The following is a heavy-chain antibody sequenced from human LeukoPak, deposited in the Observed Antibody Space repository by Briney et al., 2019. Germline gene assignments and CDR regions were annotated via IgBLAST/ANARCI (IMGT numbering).Heavy chain of an antibody. CDR3: ARVTGYSSGWYVGY. CDR1: GGPISSSSYY. J-gene: IGHJ4*02. V-gene: IGHV4-39*01. Sequence: PSETLSLTCTVSGGPISSSSYYWGWIRQPPGKGLEWIGSIYYSGSTYYNPSLKSRVTISVDTSKNRFSLKLSSVTAADTAVYYCARVTGYSSGWYVGYWGQGTLVTVSS. D-gene: IGHD6-19*01. CDR2: IYYSGST.